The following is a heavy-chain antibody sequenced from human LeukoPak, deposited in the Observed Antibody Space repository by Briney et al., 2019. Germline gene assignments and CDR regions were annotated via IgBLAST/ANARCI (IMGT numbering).Heavy chain of an antibody. CDR1: GFTFEDYA. V-gene: IGHV3-9*01. J-gene: IGHJ4*02. CDR2: ISWNSDSI. CDR3: ATNGGGDSGYGNFDY. Sequence: SLRLSCAVSGFTFEDYAMHWVRQVPGKGLEWVSGISWNSDSIGYGDSVKGRFTISRDNAKNSLYLQMNSLRPEDTALYYCATNGGGDSGYGNFDYWGQGTLVTVSS. D-gene: IGHD5-12*01.